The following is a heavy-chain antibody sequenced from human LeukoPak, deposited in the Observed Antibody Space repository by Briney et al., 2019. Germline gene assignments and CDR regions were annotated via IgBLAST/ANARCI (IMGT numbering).Heavy chain of an antibody. Sequence: SETLSLTCTVSGGSISSYYWSWIQQPPGKGLEWIGYIYYSGSTNYNPSLKSRVTISVDTSKNQFSLKLSSVTAADTAVYYCARGSRYYDSSGYHDYWGQGTLVTVSS. CDR1: GGSISSYY. V-gene: IGHV4-59*01. CDR2: IYYSGST. CDR3: ARGSRYYDSSGYHDY. D-gene: IGHD3-22*01. J-gene: IGHJ4*02.